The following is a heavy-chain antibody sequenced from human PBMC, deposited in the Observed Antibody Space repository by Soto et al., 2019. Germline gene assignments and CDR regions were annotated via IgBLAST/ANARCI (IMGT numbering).Heavy chain of an antibody. CDR2: ISGSGGST. CDR1: GFTFSSYA. V-gene: IGHV3-23*01. CDR3: AKIWDIEYSSHNPYYFDY. J-gene: IGHJ4*02. Sequence: GGSLRLSCAASGFTFSSYAMSWVRQAPGKGLEWVSAISGSGGSTYYADSVKGRFTISRDNSKNTLYLQMNSLRAEDTAVYYCAKIWDIEYSSHNPYYFDYWGQGTLVTVSS. D-gene: IGHD6-6*01.